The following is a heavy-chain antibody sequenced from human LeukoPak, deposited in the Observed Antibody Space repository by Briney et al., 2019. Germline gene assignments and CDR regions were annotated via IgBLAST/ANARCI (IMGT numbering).Heavy chain of an antibody. CDR2: IYYSGST. D-gene: IGHD6-6*01. CDR3: ARDREYSSSGLVWFDP. V-gene: IGHV4-59*02. Sequence: SETLFLTCTVSGGSVSGYYWSWIRQPPGKGLEWIGYIYYSGSTNYNPSLKSRVTISVDTSENQFSLKLTSVTAADTAVYYCARDREYSSSGLVWFDPWGHGILVAVSS. J-gene: IGHJ5*02. CDR1: GGSVSGYY.